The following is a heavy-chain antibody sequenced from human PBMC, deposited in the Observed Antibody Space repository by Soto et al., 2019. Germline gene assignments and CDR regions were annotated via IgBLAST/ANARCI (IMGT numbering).Heavy chain of an antibody. J-gene: IGHJ6*02. D-gene: IGHD3-3*01. CDR1: GFTFSSYG. CDR3: ARETTDFWSGPTPYYYYGMDV. CDR2: IWYDGSNK. V-gene: IGHV3-33*01. Sequence: PGGSLRLSCAASGFTFSSYGMHWVRQAPGKGLEWVAVIWYDGSNKYYADSVKGRFTISRDNSKNTLYLQMNSLRAEDTAAYYCARETTDFWSGPTPYYYYGMDVWGQGTTVTV.